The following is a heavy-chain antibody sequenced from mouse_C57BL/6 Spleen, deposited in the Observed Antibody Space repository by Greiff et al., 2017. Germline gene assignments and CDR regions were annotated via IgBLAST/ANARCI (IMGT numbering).Heavy chain of an antibody. CDR2: INPNNGGT. J-gene: IGHJ3*01. D-gene: IGHD2-2*01. Sequence: EVQLQQSGPELVKPGASVKISCKASGYTFTDYYMNWVKQSHGKSLEWIGDINPNNGGTSYNQKFKGKATLTVDKSSSTAYMELRSLTSEDSAVYYCARSALYGYDGAWFAYRGQGTLVTVSA. CDR1: GYTFTDYY. CDR3: ARSALYGYDGAWFAY. V-gene: IGHV1-26*01.